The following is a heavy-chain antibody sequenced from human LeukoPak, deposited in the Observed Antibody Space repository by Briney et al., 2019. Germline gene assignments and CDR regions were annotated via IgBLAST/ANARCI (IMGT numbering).Heavy chain of an antibody. J-gene: IGHJ3*02. CDR2: IGSSSSYI. Sequence: GSLRLSCAASGFTFSSYSMNWVRQAPGKGLEWVSYIGSSSSYIYYADSVKGRFTISRDNAKNSLYLQMNSLRAEDTAVYYCAREDSSSRAFDIWGQGTMVTVSS. CDR1: GFTFSSYS. D-gene: IGHD6-6*01. CDR3: AREDSSSRAFDI. V-gene: IGHV3-21*05.